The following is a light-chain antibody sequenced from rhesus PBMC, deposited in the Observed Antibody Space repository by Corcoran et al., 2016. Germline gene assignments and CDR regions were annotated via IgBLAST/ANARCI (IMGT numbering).Light chain of an antibody. CDR2: AAS. CDR3: LHPINWPLT. V-gene: IGKV3-24*01. J-gene: IGKJ4*01. Sequence: LSCRASQGVSRSLAWYQQKPGQAPRLLIYAASSRATGIPDRFSGSGSGTDFTLTISSLDPEDVAVYYCLHPINWPLTFGGGTTVELK. CDR1: QGVSRS.